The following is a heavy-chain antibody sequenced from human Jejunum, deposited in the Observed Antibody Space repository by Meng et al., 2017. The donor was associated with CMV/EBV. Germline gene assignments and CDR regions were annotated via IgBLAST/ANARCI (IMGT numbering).Heavy chain of an antibody. CDR3: ARGHDGYNYLFDY. D-gene: IGHD5-24*01. J-gene: IGHJ4*02. Sequence: QESLVESGGAVVQPGRSRRLSWAASVFTFSTYIIHWVRQAPGKGLEWVAVISSDGINKYYADSVKGRFTISRDNSKNTLYLQMYSLRAEDTAVYYCARGHDGYNYLFDYWGQGTLVTVSS. CDR1: VFTFSTYI. CDR2: ISSDGINK. V-gene: IGHV3-30-3*01.